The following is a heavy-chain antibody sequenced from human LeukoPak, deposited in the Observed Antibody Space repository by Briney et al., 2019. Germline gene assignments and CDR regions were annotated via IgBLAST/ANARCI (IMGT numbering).Heavy chain of an antibody. CDR1: GGTFSSYA. CDR2: IIPILGIA. V-gene: IGHV1-69*04. J-gene: IGHJ4*02. D-gene: IGHD5-18*01. CDR3: ARGGADTAMVYYYFDY. Sequence: ASVKVSCKASGGTFSSYAISWVRRAPGQGLEWMGRIIPILGIANYAQKFQGRVTITADKSTSTAYMELSSLRSEDTAVYYCARGGADTAMVYYYFDYWGQGTLVTVSS.